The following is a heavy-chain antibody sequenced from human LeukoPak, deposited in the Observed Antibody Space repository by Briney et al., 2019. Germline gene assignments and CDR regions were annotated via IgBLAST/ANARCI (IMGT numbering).Heavy chain of an antibody. Sequence: AESLKISCEGFGNRFSSYWVAWVRQTPGKVLECMGIIHLGDSETRYSPTFQGRVTFSADKSSATALLQWTSLRASDTAMYYCARLAYNDFWSRPHDAFDIWGQGTMVTVSS. V-gene: IGHV5-51*01. CDR2: IHLGDSET. CDR1: GNRFSSYW. CDR3: ARLAYNDFWSRPHDAFDI. J-gene: IGHJ3*02. D-gene: IGHD3-3*01.